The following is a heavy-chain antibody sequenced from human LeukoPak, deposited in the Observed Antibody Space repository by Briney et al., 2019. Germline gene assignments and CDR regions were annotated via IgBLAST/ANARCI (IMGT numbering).Heavy chain of an antibody. CDR1: GDSLTSGSRY. CDR3: ARCMSELDYGNYAYYYHMDV. D-gene: IGHD4-11*01. J-gene: IGHJ6*04. Sequence: SDTLSLTCTVSGDSLTSGSRYWSWIRQPAGKGLEWIGHFYSSTRTTYNPSLESRVTISGDTAKNQFSLKLDSVTAAATAVYFCARCMSELDYGNYAYYYHMDVWGKGTTVTVSS. V-gene: IGHV4-61*09. CDR2: FYSSTRT.